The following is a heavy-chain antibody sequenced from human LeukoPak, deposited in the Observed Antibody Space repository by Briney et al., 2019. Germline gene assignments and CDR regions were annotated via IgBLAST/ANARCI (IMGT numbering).Heavy chain of an antibody. V-gene: IGHV3-21*01. D-gene: IGHD1-1*01. J-gene: IGHJ4*02. CDR1: GFTFSNYN. Sequence: PGGSLRLSCAASGFTFSNYNMNWVRQAPGKGLEWVSSISGSSSYIYYADSVKGRFTISRDNAKNSLSLQMNGLRAEDTAIYYCTTRVEETTLYAHDYWGQGTLVTVSP. CDR2: ISGSSSYI. CDR3: TTRVEETTLYAHDY.